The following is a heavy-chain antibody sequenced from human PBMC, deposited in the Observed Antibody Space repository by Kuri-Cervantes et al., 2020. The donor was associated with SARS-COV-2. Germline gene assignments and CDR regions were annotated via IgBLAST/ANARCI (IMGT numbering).Heavy chain of an antibody. V-gene: IGHV3-30*04. J-gene: IGHJ3*02. D-gene: IGHD6-13*01. CDR3: AKGLFFAAAGPDAFDI. CDR2: ISYDGSNK. CDR1: GFTFTSYP. Sequence: LSLTCAASGFTFTSYPMHWVRQAPGKGLEWVAVISYDGSNKYYADSVKGRFTISRDNSKNTLYLQMNSLRAEDTALYYCAKGLFFAAAGPDAFDIWGQGTMVTVSS.